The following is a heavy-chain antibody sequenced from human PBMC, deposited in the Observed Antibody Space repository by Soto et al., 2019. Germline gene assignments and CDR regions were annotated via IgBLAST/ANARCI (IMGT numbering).Heavy chain of an antibody. CDR1: GGTFSNYA. Sequence: SVMVSCKTSGGTFSNYAFTWVRQAPGQGLEWMGGIIPIFDTTNYAQKFQDRITITADDSTSTVYMELHSLTSEDTALYYCAKDRGVQEGLYLFDLWGQGTMVTVSS. CDR3: AKDRGVQEGLYLFDL. J-gene: IGHJ3*01. D-gene: IGHD1-1*01. CDR2: IIPIFDTT. V-gene: IGHV1-69*13.